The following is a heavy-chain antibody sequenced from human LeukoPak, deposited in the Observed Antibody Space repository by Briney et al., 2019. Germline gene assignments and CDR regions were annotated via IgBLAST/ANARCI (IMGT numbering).Heavy chain of an antibody. V-gene: IGHV3-48*03. D-gene: IGHD5-18*01. CDR3: ARDHSYGLDY. J-gene: IGHJ4*02. CDR1: GFTFSSSE. Sequence: GGSLRLSCAASGFTFSSSEMNWVRQVPGKGLEWVSYISSSGRTLYYADSVKGRFTISRDNAKNSLYLQMNSLRAEDTAVYYCARDHSYGLDYWGQGTQVTVSS. CDR2: ISSSGRTL.